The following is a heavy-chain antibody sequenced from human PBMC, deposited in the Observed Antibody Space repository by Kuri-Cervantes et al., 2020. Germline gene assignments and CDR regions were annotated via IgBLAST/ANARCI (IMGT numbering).Heavy chain of an antibody. CDR1: GGSFSGYY. D-gene: IGHD3-16*01. J-gene: IGHJ4*02. CDR3: GSSYYDESVDDYRAFDS. V-gene: IGHV4-34*01. Sequence: SETLSLTCAVYGGSFSGYYWSWIRQPPGKGLEWIGEINHSGSTNYNPSLKSRVTISVDTSKNQFSLRLSSVTAADTAVYYCGSSYYDESVDDYRAFDSWGQGALVTVSS. CDR2: INHSGST.